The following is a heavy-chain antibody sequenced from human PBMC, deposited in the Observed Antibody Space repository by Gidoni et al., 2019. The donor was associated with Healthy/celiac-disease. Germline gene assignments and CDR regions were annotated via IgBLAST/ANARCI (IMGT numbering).Heavy chain of an antibody. D-gene: IGHD3-22*01. Sequence: EVQLVESGGGLVQPGGSLRLSCAASGFTFSSYEMKWVRQAPGKGLDGVLYISRSWSTIYYADPVEGRFTNSRDNAKNPLDLQMNSLRAEDTAVYYRSRDEYYYDRKGKVNWFLDLWGRCTLVTGSS. V-gene: IGHV3-48*03. CDR2: ISRSWSTI. J-gene: IGHJ2*01. CDR3: SRDEYYYDRKGKVNWFLDL. CDR1: GFTFSSYE.